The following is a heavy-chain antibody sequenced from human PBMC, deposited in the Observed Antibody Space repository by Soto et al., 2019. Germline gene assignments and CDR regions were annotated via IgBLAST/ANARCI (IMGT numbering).Heavy chain of an antibody. CDR3: AREPYGVSQYFDD. D-gene: IGHD2-8*01. V-gene: IGHV3-30*04. Sequence: GGSLRLSGTGSGFTFSGLSLHWVRQGPDKGLEWVAVVSFDGKVTYYADSVKGRFTVSRDNSKNTIYLQANSLRAEDTAVYYCAREPYGVSQYFDDWGQGT. J-gene: IGHJ4*02. CDR1: GFTFSGLS. CDR2: VSFDGKVT.